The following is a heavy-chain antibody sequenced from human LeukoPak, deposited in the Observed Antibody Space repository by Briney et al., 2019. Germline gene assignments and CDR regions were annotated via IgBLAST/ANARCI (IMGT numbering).Heavy chain of an antibody. V-gene: IGHV4-4*08. CDR1: GGSISSYY. CDR3: ARCLLGGYSYGFRFDY. Sequence: PSETLSLTCTVSGGSISSYYWSWIRQPPGKGLEWIGRIYTSGSTNYNPSLKSRITISVDTSKNQFSLKLSSVTAADTAVYYCARCLLGGYSYGFRFDYWGQGTLVTVSS. D-gene: IGHD5-18*01. CDR2: IYTSGST. J-gene: IGHJ4*02.